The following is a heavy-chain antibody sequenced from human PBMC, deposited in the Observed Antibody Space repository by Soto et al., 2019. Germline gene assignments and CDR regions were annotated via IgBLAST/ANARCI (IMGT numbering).Heavy chain of an antibody. CDR2: INPNSGGT. D-gene: IGHD6-13*01. CDR3: ARSIAAEMYYFDY. Sequence: QVQLVQSGAEVKKPGASVKVSCKASGYTFTGYYMHWVRQAPGQGLEWMGWINPNSGGTNYAQKFQDWVTMTRDTSISTAYMELSRLRSDDTAVYYCARSIAAEMYYFDYWGQGTLVTVSS. V-gene: IGHV1-2*04. CDR1: GYTFTGYY. J-gene: IGHJ4*02.